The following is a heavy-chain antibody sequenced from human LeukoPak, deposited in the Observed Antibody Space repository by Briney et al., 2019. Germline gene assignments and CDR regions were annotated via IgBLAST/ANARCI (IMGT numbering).Heavy chain of an antibody. CDR2: IWFDGDNK. D-gene: IGHD3-22*01. J-gene: IGHJ5*02. CDR3: ARETYYYDSSGYYPLDP. V-gene: IGHV3-33*01. Sequence: PGGSLRLSCAASGFTFSGYGIHWVRQAPGKGLEWVAVIWFDGDNKYYADSVKGRFTISRDNSKSTLYLQMNSLRAEDTAVYYCARETYYYDSSGYYPLDPWGQGTLVTVSS. CDR1: GFTFSGYG.